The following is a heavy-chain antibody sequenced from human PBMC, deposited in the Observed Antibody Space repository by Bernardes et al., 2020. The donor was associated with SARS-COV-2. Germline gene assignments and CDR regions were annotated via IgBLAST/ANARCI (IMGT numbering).Heavy chain of an antibody. CDR1: GFTFSSYW. CDR3: VRGPSDGHGRFEY. Sequence: VGSLRLSCAASGFTFSSYWMHWVRQAPGQGLVWVSRISSDGSTTTYADSVKGRFTISRDNARNTLYLQMNSLRAEDTAVYYCVRGPSDGHGRFEYWGQGTLGTVSS. J-gene: IGHJ4*02. CDR2: ISSDGSTT. V-gene: IGHV3-74*01.